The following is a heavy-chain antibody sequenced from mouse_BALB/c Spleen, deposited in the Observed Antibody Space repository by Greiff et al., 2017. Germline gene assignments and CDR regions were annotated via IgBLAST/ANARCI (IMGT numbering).Heavy chain of an antibody. D-gene: IGHD1-1*02. Sequence: EVKLVESGGGLVQPKGSLKLSCAASGFTFNTYAMNWVRQAPGKGLEWVARIRSKSNNYATYYADSVKDRFTISRDDSQSMLYLQMNNLKTEDTAMYYCVRHGWAIGDAMDYWGQGTSVTVSS. V-gene: IGHV10-1*02. CDR2: IRSKSNNYAT. CDR1: GFTFNTYA. J-gene: IGHJ4*01. CDR3: VRHGWAIGDAMDY.